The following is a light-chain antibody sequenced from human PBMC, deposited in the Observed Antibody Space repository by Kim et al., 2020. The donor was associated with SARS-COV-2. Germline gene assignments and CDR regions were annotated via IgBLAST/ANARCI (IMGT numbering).Light chain of an antibody. J-gene: IGLJ3*02. CDR2: DVS. CDR1: SSDVGGYNS. Sequence: QSVLTQPASVSGSPGQSITISCIGTSSDVGGYNSVSWYQHHPGKAPKLIIYDVSEWPSGVSNRFSGSKSGNTASLNISGLQAEDEADYYCSSYTSSSTLVFGGGTQLTVL. CDR3: SSYTSSSTLV. V-gene: IGLV2-14*03.